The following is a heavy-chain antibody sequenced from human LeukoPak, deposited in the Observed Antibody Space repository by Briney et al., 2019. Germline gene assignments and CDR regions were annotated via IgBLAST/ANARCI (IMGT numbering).Heavy chain of an antibody. D-gene: IGHD6-6*01. V-gene: IGHV4-39*07. CDR1: GGSISSSSYY. J-gene: IGHJ4*02. Sequence: PSETLSLTCTVSGGSISSSSYYWGWIRQPPGKGLEWIGEMYHSGNTNYNPSLKSRVSISVDKSKNQFSLKLSSVTAADTAMYYCARDVGARLPGYWGQGTLVTVSS. CDR3: ARDVGARLPGY. CDR2: MYHSGNT.